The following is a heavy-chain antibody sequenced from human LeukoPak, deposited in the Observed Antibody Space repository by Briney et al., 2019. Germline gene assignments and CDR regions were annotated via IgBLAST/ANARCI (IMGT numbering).Heavy chain of an antibody. Sequence: PGGSLRLSCAASGFTFSSYGMHWVRQAPGKGLEWVAFIRYDGSNKYYADSVKGRLTISRDNSKNTLYLQMNSLRAEDTAVYYCAKDSITIFGVALDAFDIWGQGTMVTVSS. CDR1: GFTFSSYG. CDR3: AKDSITIFGVALDAFDI. D-gene: IGHD3-3*01. CDR2: IRYDGSNK. J-gene: IGHJ3*02. V-gene: IGHV3-30*02.